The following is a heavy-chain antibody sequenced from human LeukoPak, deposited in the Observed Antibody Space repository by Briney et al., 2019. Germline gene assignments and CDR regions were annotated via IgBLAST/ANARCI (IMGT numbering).Heavy chain of an antibody. J-gene: IGHJ5*02. D-gene: IGHD3-3*01. CDR2: IYYSGST. Sequence: PSETLSLTCTASGGSISSSTYYWGWIRQPPGKGLEWIGSIYYSGSTYYNPSLKSRVTISVDTSKNQFSLKLSSVTAADTAVYYCARGYYDFWSGYYTQNWFDPWGQGTLVTVSS. CDR1: GGSISSSTYY. V-gene: IGHV4-39*01. CDR3: ARGYYDFWSGYYTQNWFDP.